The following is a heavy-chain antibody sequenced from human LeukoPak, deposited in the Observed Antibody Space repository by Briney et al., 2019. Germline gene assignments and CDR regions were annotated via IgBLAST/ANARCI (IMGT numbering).Heavy chain of an antibody. Sequence: PGGSLRLSCAASGFTFSGSAMHWVRQASGKGVEWVGRIRSKANSYATAYAASVKGRFTISRDDSKNTAYLQMNSLKTEDTAVYYCTRQVIGGYDYWGQGTLVTVSS. CDR2: IRSKANSYAT. J-gene: IGHJ4*02. V-gene: IGHV3-73*01. CDR3: TRQVIGGYDY. D-gene: IGHD3-22*01. CDR1: GFTFSGSA.